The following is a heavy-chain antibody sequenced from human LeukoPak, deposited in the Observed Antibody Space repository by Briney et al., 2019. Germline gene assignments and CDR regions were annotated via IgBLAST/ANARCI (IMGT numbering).Heavy chain of an antibody. D-gene: IGHD6-19*01. CDR3: ARSIAVAGRENFDL. CDR1: VGSIRSGGYY. V-gene: IGHV4-31*03. Sequence: SQTLSLTCTVSVGSIRSGGYYWSWIRQHPGKVVELIGYIYYNGSIYYSPSLKRRVTISVDTSKSQFSLELTSVTAADTAVYYCARSIAVAGRENFDLSGRGTLVTVSS. CDR2: IYYNGSI. J-gene: IGHJ2*01.